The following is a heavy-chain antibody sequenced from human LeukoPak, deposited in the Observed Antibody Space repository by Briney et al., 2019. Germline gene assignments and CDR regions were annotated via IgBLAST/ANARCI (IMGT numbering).Heavy chain of an antibody. Sequence: PGGSLRLSCAASGFTFDDYAMHWVRQAPGKGLEWVSGISWNSGSIGYADSVKGRFTISRDNAKNSLYLQMNSPRAEDTALYYCAKDPNSSGWYYFDYWGQGTLVTVSS. D-gene: IGHD6-19*01. CDR3: AKDPNSSGWYYFDY. V-gene: IGHV3-9*01. CDR1: GFTFDDYA. J-gene: IGHJ4*02. CDR2: ISWNSGSI.